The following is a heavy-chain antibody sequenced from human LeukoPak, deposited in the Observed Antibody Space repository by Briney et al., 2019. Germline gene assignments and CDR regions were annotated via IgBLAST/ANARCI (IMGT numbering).Heavy chain of an antibody. Sequence: PGGSLRLSCAASGFTVSSNYMSWVRQAPGKGLEWVSVIYRGGSTYYADSMKGRFTISRHNSKNTLYLQMNSLRAEDTAMYYCARESGLLGDYWGQGTLVTVSS. D-gene: IGHD3-22*01. CDR1: GFTVSSNY. J-gene: IGHJ4*02. CDR3: ARESGLLGDY. V-gene: IGHV3-53*04. CDR2: IYRGGST.